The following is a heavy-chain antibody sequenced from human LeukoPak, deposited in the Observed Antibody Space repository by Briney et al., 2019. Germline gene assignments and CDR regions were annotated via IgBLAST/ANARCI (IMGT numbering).Heavy chain of an antibody. CDR1: GFTFSSYS. Sequence: GGSLRLSCAASGFTFSSYSMNWVRQAPGKGLEWVSSISSSGSYIDYRDSVQGRFTISRDNAKNSLYLQMNSLRAEDTAVYYCARFRSGSLFFDSWGQGTLVTVSS. V-gene: IGHV3-21*01. CDR3: ARFRSGSLFFDS. CDR2: ISSSGSYI. D-gene: IGHD1-26*01. J-gene: IGHJ4*02.